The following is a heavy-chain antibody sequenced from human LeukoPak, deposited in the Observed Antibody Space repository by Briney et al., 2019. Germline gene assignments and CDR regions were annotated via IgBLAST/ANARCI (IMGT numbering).Heavy chain of an antibody. CDR1: GGSIPDFY. V-gene: IGHV4-59*01. CDR2: IYYTGSA. Sequence: SETLSLTCTVSGGSIPDFYWSWIRQPPGKGLEWIGYIYYTGSASYNPSLKGRVTMSVDTPNYESSLKLSSVTAADTAVYYCARDLGSGRQASWGQGTLVTFSS. D-gene: IGHD6-19*01. J-gene: IGHJ5*02. CDR3: ARDLGSGRQAS.